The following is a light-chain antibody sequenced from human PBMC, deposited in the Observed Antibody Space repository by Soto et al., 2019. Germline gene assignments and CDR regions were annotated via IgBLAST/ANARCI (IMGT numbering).Light chain of an antibody. CDR1: QDIKNS. J-gene: IGKJ4*01. CDR3: QQYDDLVT. CDR2: DAS. Sequence: DIQMTQSPSSLSASIGDRVTITCQASQDIKNSLNWHQHKPGTAPKLLIFDASNLDTGVPSRFAGSGSGTEFTFTITGLQPEDIATYCCQQYDDLVTFGGGTKVEI. V-gene: IGKV1-33*01.